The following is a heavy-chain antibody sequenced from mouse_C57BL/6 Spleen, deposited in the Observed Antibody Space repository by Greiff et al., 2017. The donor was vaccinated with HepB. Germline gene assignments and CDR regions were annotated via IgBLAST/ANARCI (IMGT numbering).Heavy chain of an antibody. J-gene: IGHJ1*03. V-gene: IGHV6-3*01. Sequence: DVHLVESGGGLVQPGGSMKLSCVASGFTFSNYWMNWVRQSPEKGLEWVAQIRLKSDNYATHYAVSVKGRFTISRDDSKSSVYLQMNNLRAEDTGIYYCTEGWGWYFDVWGTGTTVTVSS. CDR1: GFTFSNYW. CDR3: TEGWGWYFDV. CDR2: IRLKSDNYAT. D-gene: IGHD3-3*01.